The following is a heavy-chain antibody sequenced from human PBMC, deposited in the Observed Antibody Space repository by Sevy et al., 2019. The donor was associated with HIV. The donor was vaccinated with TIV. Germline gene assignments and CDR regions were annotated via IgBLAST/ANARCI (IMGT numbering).Heavy chain of an antibody. CDR3: ARDSSVTRMVK. V-gene: IGHV3-74*01. J-gene: IGHJ3*01. CDR1: EFTFSSFW. D-gene: IGHD3-22*01. Sequence: GGSLRLSCAAPEFTFSSFWMHWVRQVPGKGLVWVSRINGDGRSTKYADSVRGRFTISRDNAKKTLYLQMDSLRAEDTAVYYCARDSSVTRMVKRGQGTMVTVSS. CDR2: INGDGRST.